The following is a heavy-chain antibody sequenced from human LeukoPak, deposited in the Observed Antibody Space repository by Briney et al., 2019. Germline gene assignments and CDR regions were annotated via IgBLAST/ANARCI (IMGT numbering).Heavy chain of an antibody. CDR2: IVVGSGNT. J-gene: IGHJ5*02. D-gene: IGHD3-10*01. CDR3: AALINGSGSFVWFDP. Sequence: ASVKVSCQASGFTFTSSAVQWVRQARGQRLGWIGWIVVGSGNTNYAQKFQERVTITRDMSTSTAYMELSSLRSEDTAVYYCAALINGSGSFVWFDPWGQGTLVTVSS. CDR1: GFTFTSSA. V-gene: IGHV1-58*01.